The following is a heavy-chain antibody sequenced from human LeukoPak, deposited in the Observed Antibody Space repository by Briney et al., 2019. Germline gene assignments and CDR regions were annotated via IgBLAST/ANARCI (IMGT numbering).Heavy chain of an antibody. CDR1: GGSFSGYY. Sequence: SETLSLTCAVYGGSFSGYYWSWIRQPPGKGLEWIGEINHSGSTNYNPSLKSRVTISVDTSKNQFSLKLSSVTAADTAVYHCARDTSNCSGGSCYPGYFDYWGQGTLVTVSS. V-gene: IGHV4-34*01. CDR2: INHSGST. D-gene: IGHD2-15*01. J-gene: IGHJ4*02. CDR3: ARDTSNCSGGSCYPGYFDY.